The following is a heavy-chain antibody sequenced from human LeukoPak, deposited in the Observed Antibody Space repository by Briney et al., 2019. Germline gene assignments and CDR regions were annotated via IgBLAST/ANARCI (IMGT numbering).Heavy chain of an antibody. Sequence: SETLSLTCTVSGGSISSSSYYWGWIRQPPEKGLEWIGSIYYSGSTYYNPSLKSRVTVSVDASKNQFSLKLSSVTAADTAVYYCARRGKSKNYYDSSGYYTWYFDLWGRGTLVTVSS. D-gene: IGHD3-22*01. V-gene: IGHV4-39*01. CDR3: ARRGKSKNYYDSSGYYTWYFDL. J-gene: IGHJ2*01. CDR1: GGSISSSSYY. CDR2: IYYSGST.